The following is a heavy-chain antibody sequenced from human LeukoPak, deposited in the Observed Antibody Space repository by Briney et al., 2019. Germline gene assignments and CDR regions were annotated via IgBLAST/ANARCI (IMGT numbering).Heavy chain of an antibody. CDR2: INPSGGST. J-gene: IGHJ3*02. CDR1: GYTFTSYY. Sequence: ASVKVSCKASGYTFTSYYMHWVRQAPGQGLEWMGIINPSGGSTSYAQKLQGRVTMTTDTSTSTAYMELRSLRSDDTAVYYCAREPIFDIWGQGTMVTVSS. CDR3: AREPIFDI. V-gene: IGHV1-46*01.